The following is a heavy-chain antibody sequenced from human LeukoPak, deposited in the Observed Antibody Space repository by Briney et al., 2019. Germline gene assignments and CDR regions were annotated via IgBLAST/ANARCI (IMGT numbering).Heavy chain of an antibody. Sequence: ASVKVSCKASGYTFTSYGISWVRQAPGQGLEWTGWISGYKDKTNYAQKFQGRVTMTTDTSTSAAYMELRSLRSDDTAVYYCARDREESIAVAGTSDYWGQGTLVTVSS. CDR2: ISGYKDKT. CDR1: GYTFTSYG. D-gene: IGHD6-19*01. J-gene: IGHJ4*02. CDR3: ARDREESIAVAGTSDY. V-gene: IGHV1-18*01.